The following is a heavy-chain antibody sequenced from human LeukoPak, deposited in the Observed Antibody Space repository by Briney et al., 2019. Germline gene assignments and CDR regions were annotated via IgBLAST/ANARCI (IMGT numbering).Heavy chain of an antibody. CDR2: IYYSGRT. J-gene: IGHJ4*02. Sequence: SETLSLTCSVSGGSISSYYWNWIRQPPGKGLEWIGYIYYSGRTNYSPSLKSRVTISVDTSKNQFSLKLSSVTAADTAVYYCTSDEGEDTSYWGQGTLVTVSS. D-gene: IGHD1-26*01. V-gene: IGHV4-59*01. CDR3: TSDEGEDTSY. CDR1: GGSISSYY.